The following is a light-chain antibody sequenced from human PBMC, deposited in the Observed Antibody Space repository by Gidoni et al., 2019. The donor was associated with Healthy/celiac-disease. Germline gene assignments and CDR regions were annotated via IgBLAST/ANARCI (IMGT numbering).Light chain of an antibody. CDR3: QQYGSSPIT. CDR1: QSVSSSY. CDR2: GAS. V-gene: IGKV3-20*01. Sequence: EIVLTQSPGTLSLSPGERATLSRRASQSVSSSYLAWYQQKPGQAPRLLIYGASSRATGIPDRFSGSGSGTDFTLTISRLEPEDFAVYYCQQYGSSPITFXPXTKVDIK. J-gene: IGKJ3*01.